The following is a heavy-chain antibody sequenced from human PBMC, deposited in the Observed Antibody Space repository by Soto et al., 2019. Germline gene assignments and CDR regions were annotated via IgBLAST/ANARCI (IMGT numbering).Heavy chain of an antibody. CDR2: ISYDGSNT. CDR1: GFSISDYG. J-gene: IGHJ6*02. D-gene: IGHD1-26*01. CDR3: AKGAGDRLSLGMDV. Sequence: QVQLVESGGGVVQPGWSLRLSCAASGFSISDYGMEWVRQAPVKGLEWVALISYDGSNTYYADSVKGRFTISRDNSKDTLFLQMTGLRREDTAVYYCAKGAGDRLSLGMDVWGQGTTVTVSS. V-gene: IGHV3-30*18.